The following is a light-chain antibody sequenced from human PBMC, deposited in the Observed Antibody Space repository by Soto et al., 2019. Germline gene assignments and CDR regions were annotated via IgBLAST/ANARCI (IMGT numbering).Light chain of an antibody. CDR3: CSYAGSSTFVV. CDR2: DVS. Sequence: QSALTQPASVSGSPGQSITISCTGTSSDVGGFIFVSWYQQHPGRAPKLMIYDVSNRPSGVSNRFSGSKSGNTASLTISGLQAEDEADYYCCSYAGSSTFVVFGGGTKVTVL. J-gene: IGLJ2*01. CDR1: SSDVGGFIF. V-gene: IGLV2-23*02.